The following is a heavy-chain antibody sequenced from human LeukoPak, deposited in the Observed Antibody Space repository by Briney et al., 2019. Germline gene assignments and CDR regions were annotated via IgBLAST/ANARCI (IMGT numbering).Heavy chain of an antibody. Sequence: ASVKVSCMASGYTFTSYGIYWVRQAPGRGLEGMGWISAYNGNTRFAQRLQGRVTMTTDTSTSTAYMELRSLRSDDTAVYYCARDIGVALGYSQHWGQGTLVTVSS. CDR1: GYTFTSYG. V-gene: IGHV1-18*04. CDR3: ARDIGVALGYSQH. D-gene: IGHD6-19*01. J-gene: IGHJ1*01. CDR2: ISAYNGNT.